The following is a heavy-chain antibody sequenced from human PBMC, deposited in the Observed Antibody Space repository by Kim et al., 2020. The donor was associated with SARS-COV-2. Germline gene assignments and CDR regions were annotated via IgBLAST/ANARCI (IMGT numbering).Heavy chain of an antibody. D-gene: IGHD3-22*01. V-gene: IGHV1-2*02. CDR1: GYTFTGYY. CDR2: INPNSGGT. J-gene: IGHJ4*02. Sequence: ASVKVSCKASGYTFTGYYMHWVRQAPGQGLEWMGWINPNSGGTNYAQKFQGRVTMTRDTSISTAYMELSRLRSDDTAVYYCARVSSGYDVIDYWGQGTLVTVSS. CDR3: ARVSSGYDVIDY.